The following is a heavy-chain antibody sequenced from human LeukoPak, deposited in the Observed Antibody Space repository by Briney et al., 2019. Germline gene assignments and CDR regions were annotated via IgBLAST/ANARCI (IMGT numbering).Heavy chain of an antibody. CDR3: ARVIDGTVRS. Sequence: PGGSLRLSCAASGFTSSSYSMNWVRQAPGKGLEWVSYISSSSSTIYYADSVKGRFTISRDNAKNSLYLQMNSLRAEDTAVYYCARVIDGTVRSWGQGTLVTVSS. CDR2: ISSSSSTI. D-gene: IGHD2-15*01. V-gene: IGHV3-48*01. J-gene: IGHJ5*02. CDR1: GFTSSSYS.